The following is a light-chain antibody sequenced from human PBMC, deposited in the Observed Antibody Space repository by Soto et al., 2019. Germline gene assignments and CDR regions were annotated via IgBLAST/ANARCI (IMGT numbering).Light chain of an antibody. CDR2: EDN. J-gene: IGLJ2*01. V-gene: IGLV6-57*04. CDR1: SGSIASTY. Sequence: NFMLTQPHSVSESPEKTVTISCTRSSGSIASTYVQWYQQRPGSVPTTVIYEDNQRPSGGPARFSGAIDSSSNSASLPSSGLKTEGVADYYCQSYDSGRNVVFVGGTKLTVL. CDR3: QSYDSGRNVV.